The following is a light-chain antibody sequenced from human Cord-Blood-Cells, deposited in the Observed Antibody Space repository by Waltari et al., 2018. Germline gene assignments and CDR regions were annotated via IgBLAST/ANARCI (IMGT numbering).Light chain of an antibody. V-gene: IGLV2-14*01. CDR1: SSDVGGYNY. CDR3: SSYTSSSTPHVV. J-gene: IGLJ2*01. CDR2: DVS. Sequence: QSALTQPASVSGSPGQSITISCTGTSSDVGGYNYVSWYQQNPGKAPKLMIYDVSKRPSGVSNRFSGSKSGNTASLTISGLQAEDEADYYCSSYTSSSTPHVVFGGGTKRTVL.